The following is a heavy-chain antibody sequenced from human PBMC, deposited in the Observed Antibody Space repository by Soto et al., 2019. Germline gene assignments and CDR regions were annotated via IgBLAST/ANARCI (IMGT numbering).Heavy chain of an antibody. CDR2: IYPGDSDT. Sequence: GESLKISCKGSGYSFTSYWIGWVRQMPGKGLEWMGIIYPGDSDTRYSPSFQGQVTISADKSISTAYLQWSSLKASDTAMYYCASSRKPAALYYFDYWAREPWSPSPQ. D-gene: IGHD2-2*01. CDR3: ASSRKPAALYYFDY. CDR1: GYSFTSYW. V-gene: IGHV5-51*01. J-gene: IGHJ4*02.